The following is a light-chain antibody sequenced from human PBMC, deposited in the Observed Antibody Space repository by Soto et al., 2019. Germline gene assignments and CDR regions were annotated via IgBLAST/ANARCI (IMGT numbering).Light chain of an antibody. CDR2: DDS. V-gene: IGLV3-21*02. CDR3: QVWDSDTYHVV. CDR1: NIGSKT. Sequence: SYELTQPPSVSVAPGQTARITCGGNNIGSKTVHWYQRKPGQAPVVVVFDDSDRPSGIPDRFSGSNSGNTPTLTISRVEAVDEADYYCQVWDSDTYHVVFGGGTKLTVL. J-gene: IGLJ3*02.